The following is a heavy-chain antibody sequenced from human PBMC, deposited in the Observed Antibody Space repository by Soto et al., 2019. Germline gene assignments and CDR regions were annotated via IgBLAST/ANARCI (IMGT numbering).Heavy chain of an antibody. D-gene: IGHD6-19*01. CDR3: ARTSIAVAGTLDY. J-gene: IGHJ4*02. V-gene: IGHV4-59*01. Sequence: PSETLSLTCTVSGGSISSYYWSWIRQPPGKGLEWIGYIYYSGSTNYNPSLKSRVTISVDTSKNQFSLKLSSVTAADTAVYYCARTSIAVAGTLDYWGQGTLVTVSS. CDR2: IYYSGST. CDR1: GGSISSYY.